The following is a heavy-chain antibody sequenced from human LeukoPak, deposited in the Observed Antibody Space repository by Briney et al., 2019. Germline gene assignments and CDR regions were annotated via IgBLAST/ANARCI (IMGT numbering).Heavy chain of an antibody. Sequence: SETLSLTCTVSGGSISSYYWSWIRQPAGKGLEWIGRIYTTGSTNYNPSLKSRVTMSVDTSKNQFSLKLNSVTAADTAVYYCAKPSTLDILTEYYFDYWGQGTLVTVSS. V-gene: IGHV4-4*07. CDR3: AKPSTLDILTEYYFDY. CDR1: GGSISSYY. J-gene: IGHJ4*02. D-gene: IGHD3-9*01. CDR2: IYTTGST.